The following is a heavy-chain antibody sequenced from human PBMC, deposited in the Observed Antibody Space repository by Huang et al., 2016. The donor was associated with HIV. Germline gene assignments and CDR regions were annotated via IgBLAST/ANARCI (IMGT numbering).Heavy chain of an antibody. Sequence: QVQLVQSGAEVKKPGASVTVSCKASGSTFSSFGISWVRQAPGQGLEWVGGISLYNGNTKLAQKVQGRLTMTTDTSTSTAYMELRSLRSDDTAVYYCARGGGIQLWLLGYYYMDVWGNGTTVTVSS. J-gene: IGHJ6*03. CDR1: GSTFSSFG. V-gene: IGHV1-18*01. D-gene: IGHD5-18*01. CDR3: ARGGGIQLWLLGYYYMDV. CDR2: ISLYNGNT.